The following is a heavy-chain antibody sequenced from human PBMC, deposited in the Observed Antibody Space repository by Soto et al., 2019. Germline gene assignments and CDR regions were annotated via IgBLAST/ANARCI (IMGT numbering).Heavy chain of an antibody. D-gene: IGHD2-21*02. CDR3: VTYTGVATYLWDWYFGL. J-gene: IGHJ2*01. CDR2: INPNSGAT. Sequence: QVQLVQSGAELQKPGASVNVSCKASGYSFTDYYLHWVRQAPGQGLEWMRWINPNSGATKFAQKFQGGVAMTGATSINPAYMELSRRTSDDTDLYHCVTYTGVATYLWDWYFGLWGRGTLVTVSS. CDR1: GYSFTDYY. V-gene: IGHV1-2*02.